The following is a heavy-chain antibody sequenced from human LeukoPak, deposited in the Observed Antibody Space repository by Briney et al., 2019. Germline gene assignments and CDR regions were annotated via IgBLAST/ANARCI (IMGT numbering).Heavy chain of an antibody. J-gene: IGHJ4*02. D-gene: IGHD6-13*01. Sequence: SETLSLTCTVSGGSISSYYWTWIRQPPGKGLEWIGYIYNSGSTNYNPSLRSRVTISGDTSKNQVSLKLTSVTAADTAVYYCARVTTAAGWYFDYWGQGTLVTVSS. CDR2: IYNSGST. V-gene: IGHV4-59*01. CDR1: GGSISSYY. CDR3: ARVTTAAGWYFDY.